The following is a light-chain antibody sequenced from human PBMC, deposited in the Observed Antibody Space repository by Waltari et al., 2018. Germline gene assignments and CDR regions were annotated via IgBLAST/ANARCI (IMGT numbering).Light chain of an antibody. CDR3: QQLNSYPQS. CDR2: AAS. Sequence: DIQLTQSPSFLSASVGYRVTITCRARQGISSYLAWYQQKPGKAPKLLTYAASTLQSGVPSRFSGSGSGTEFTLTISSLQPEDFATYYCQQLNSYPQSFGQGTKLEIK. CDR1: QGISSY. J-gene: IGKJ2*03. V-gene: IGKV1-9*01.